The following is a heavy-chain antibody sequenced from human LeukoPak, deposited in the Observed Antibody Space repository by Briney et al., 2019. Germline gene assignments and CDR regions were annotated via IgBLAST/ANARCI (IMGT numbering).Heavy chain of an antibody. CDR2: ISGSGGST. J-gene: IGHJ4*02. Sequence: GRSLRLSCAASGFTFSSYAMHWVRQAPGKGLEWVSAISGSGGSTYYADSVKGRFTISRDNSKNTLYLQMNSLRAEDTAVYYCAKEEIVVVTATYYFDYWGQGTLVTVSS. D-gene: IGHD2-21*02. CDR1: GFTFSSYA. CDR3: AKEEIVVVTATYYFDY. V-gene: IGHV3-23*01.